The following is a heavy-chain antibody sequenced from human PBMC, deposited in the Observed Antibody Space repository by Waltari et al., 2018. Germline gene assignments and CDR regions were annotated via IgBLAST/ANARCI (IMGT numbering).Heavy chain of an antibody. CDR1: GYSISSGYY. CDR3: ARGLQQLGPDLFDY. J-gene: IGHJ4*02. D-gene: IGHD6-13*01. Sequence: QLQLQESGPGLVKPSETLSLTCTVSGYSISSGYYWGWIRQPPGKGLEWIGSIYHSGSTYYNPSLKRRVTISVDTSKNQFSLKLSSVTAADTAVYYWARGLQQLGPDLFDYWGQGTLVTVSS. CDR2: IYHSGST. V-gene: IGHV4-38-2*02.